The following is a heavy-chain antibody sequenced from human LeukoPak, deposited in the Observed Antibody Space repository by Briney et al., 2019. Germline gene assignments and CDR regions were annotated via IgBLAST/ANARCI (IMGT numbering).Heavy chain of an antibody. V-gene: IGHV3-21*01. Sequence: GGSLRLSCAASGFTFSSYSMNWVRQAPGKGLEWVSSISSSSSYIYYADSVKGRFTISRDNAKNSLYLQMNSLRAEDTAVYYCARDRGPGADFDYWGQGTLVTVSS. CDR1: GFTFSSYS. J-gene: IGHJ4*02. CDR2: ISSSSSYI. D-gene: IGHD3-10*01. CDR3: ARDRGPGADFDY.